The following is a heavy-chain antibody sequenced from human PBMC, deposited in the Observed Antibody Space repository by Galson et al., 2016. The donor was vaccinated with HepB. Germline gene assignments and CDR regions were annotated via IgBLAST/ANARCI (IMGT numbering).Heavy chain of an antibody. CDR2: IYYTGNT. V-gene: IGHV4-59*01. Sequence: SETLSLTCTVSGGPISNYYWSWIRQPPGKGLEWIGYIYYTGNTNYNPALKSRVTISVDTSKNQFSLNLSSVTAADAAVYYCAREPLLGFHRVYYFDFWGQATLVTVSS. D-gene: IGHD3-16*01. CDR3: AREPLLGFHRVYYFDF. CDR1: GGPISNYY. J-gene: IGHJ4*02.